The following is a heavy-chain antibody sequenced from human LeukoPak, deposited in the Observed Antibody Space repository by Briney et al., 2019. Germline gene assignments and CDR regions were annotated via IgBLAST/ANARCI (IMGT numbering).Heavy chain of an antibody. CDR2: ISSSGSSI. Sequence: GGSLRLSCAASGFTFSDYYMSWIRQAPGKGLEWISYISSSGSSIFYADSVKGRFIISRDNAKNSLYLQMNSLRAEDTAVHYCARDIWLGPSVEYWGQGTLVTVSS. V-gene: IGHV3-11*01. CDR1: GFTFSDYY. J-gene: IGHJ4*02. D-gene: IGHD6-19*01. CDR3: ARDIWLGPSVEY.